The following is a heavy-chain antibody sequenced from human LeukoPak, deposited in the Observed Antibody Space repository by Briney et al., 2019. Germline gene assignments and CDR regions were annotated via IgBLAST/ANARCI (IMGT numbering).Heavy chain of an antibody. CDR2: ISGGGVTT. D-gene: IGHD6-19*01. CDR1: GFTFSNYA. Sequence: AGGSLRLSCGPSGFTFSNYAMSWVRQAPGKGLEWVSTISGGGVTTYYAASVKGRFTISRDNSKSTLYLQMNSLGVDDTAVYYCAKDHYTSGWSPFDYWGQGTLVTVSS. CDR3: AKDHYTSGWSPFDY. J-gene: IGHJ4*02. V-gene: IGHV3-23*01.